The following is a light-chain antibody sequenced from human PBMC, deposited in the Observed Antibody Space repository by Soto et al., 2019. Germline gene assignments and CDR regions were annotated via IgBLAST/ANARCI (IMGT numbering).Light chain of an antibody. CDR1: QSISSW. CDR2: KAS. J-gene: IGKJ5*01. CDR3: QQSYTMPIA. V-gene: IGKV1-5*03. Sequence: DIQMTQSPSTLSASVGDRVTITCRASQSISSWLAWYQQKPGKAPKLLIYKASTLESGVPSNFSGSGSGTEFTLTINSLQPEDFATYYCQQSYTMPIAFGQGTRLEIK.